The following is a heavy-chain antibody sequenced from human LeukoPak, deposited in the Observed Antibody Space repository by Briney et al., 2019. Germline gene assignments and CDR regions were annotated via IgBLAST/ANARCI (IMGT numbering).Heavy chain of an antibody. V-gene: IGHV3-23*01. J-gene: IGHJ4*02. Sequence: PGRSLRLSCVGSGFSFHTYDFHWVRRAPGKGLEWVSAISGSGGSTYYADSVKGRFTISRDNSKNTLYLQMNSLGAEDTAVYYCAKSVLAAPSGYWGQGTLVTVSS. CDR1: GFSFHTYD. CDR3: AKSVLAAPSGY. CDR2: ISGSGGST. D-gene: IGHD6-13*01.